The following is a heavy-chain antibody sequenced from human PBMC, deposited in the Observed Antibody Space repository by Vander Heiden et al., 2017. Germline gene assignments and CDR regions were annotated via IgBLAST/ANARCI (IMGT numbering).Heavy chain of an antibody. D-gene: IGHD2-2*02. Sequence: GLEWTGEINHSGSTNYNPSLKSRVTISVDTSKNQFSLKLSAVTAADTAVYYCARGRGYCSSTSCYTGLGALRTGFDPCVQGSLVTVSS. J-gene: IGHJ5*02. CDR3: ARGRGYCSSTSCYTGLGALRTGFDP. V-gene: IGHV4-34*01. CDR2: INHSGST.